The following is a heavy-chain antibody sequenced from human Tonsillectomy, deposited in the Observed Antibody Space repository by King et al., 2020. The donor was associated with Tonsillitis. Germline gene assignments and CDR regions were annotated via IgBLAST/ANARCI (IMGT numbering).Heavy chain of an antibody. Sequence: VQLVESGGGVVQPGRSLRLSCAASGFTFSSYAMHWVRQAPGKGLEWVAVISHDGNNKYYADSVKGRFTISRDNSKNTLYLQMNSLRAEDTAVYYCARVTTILTANMAQRSTGMDVWGQGTTVTVSS. CDR1: GFTFSSYA. CDR2: ISHDGNNK. D-gene: IGHD1-1*01. V-gene: IGHV3-30*04. J-gene: IGHJ6*02. CDR3: ARVTTILTANMAQRSTGMDV.